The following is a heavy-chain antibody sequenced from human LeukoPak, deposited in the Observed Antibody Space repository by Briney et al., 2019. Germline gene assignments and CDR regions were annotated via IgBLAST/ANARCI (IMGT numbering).Heavy chain of an antibody. D-gene: IGHD3-22*01. J-gene: IGHJ6*02. CDR3: ARPLSNGYFHDSGGYYPYAMDV. V-gene: IGHV3-30-3*01. CDR1: GFTFSTST. Sequence: GGSLRLSCAASGFTFSTSTMHGVRQAQGKGVEGVAVISCDGSNKFYADSVKGRFSICRDNDKNTVYLEMHSLRGYDSAVYYCARPLSNGYFHDSGGYYPYAMDVWGQGTTVTVSS. CDR2: ISCDGSNK.